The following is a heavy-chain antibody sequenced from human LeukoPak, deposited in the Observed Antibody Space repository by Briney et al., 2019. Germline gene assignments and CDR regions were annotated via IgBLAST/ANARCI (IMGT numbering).Heavy chain of an antibody. CDR1: GFTFSGSA. D-gene: IGHD3-22*01. CDR2: IRSKANSYAT. J-gene: IGHJ3*02. Sequence: AGSLRLSCAASGFTFSGSAKHWVRQASGKGLEWVGRIRSKANSYATAYAASVKGRFTISRDDSKNTAYLQMNSLRAEDTAVYYCHRGYYYDSSGYYGYDAFDIWGQGTMVTVSS. CDR3: HRGYYYDSSGYYGYDAFDI. V-gene: IGHV3-73*01.